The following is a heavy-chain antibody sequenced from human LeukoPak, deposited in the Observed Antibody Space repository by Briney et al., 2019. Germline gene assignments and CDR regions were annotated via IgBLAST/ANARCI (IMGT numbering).Heavy chain of an antibody. CDR2: ISYDGSNK. D-gene: IGHD6-13*01. CDR1: GFTFSSYA. J-gene: IGHJ4*02. CDR3: AKAPGIAAAGTELDY. V-gene: IGHV3-30-3*01. Sequence: GGSLRLSCAASGFTFSSYAMHWVRQAPGKALEWVAVISYDGSNKYYADSVKGRFTISRDNSKNTLYLQMNSLRAEDTAVYYCAKAPGIAAAGTELDYWGQGTLVTVSS.